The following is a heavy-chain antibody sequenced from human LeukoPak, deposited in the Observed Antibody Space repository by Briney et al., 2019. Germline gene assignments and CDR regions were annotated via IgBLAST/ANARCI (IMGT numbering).Heavy chain of an antibody. V-gene: IGHV1-46*01. D-gene: IGHD5-12*01. Sequence: ASVKVSCKASGYTFTSYYMHWVRQAPGQGLEWMGIINPSGGSTSYAQKFQGSVTMTRDTSTSTVYMELSSLRSEDTAVYYCARDSGYDLRVLDYYGMDVWGQGTTVTVSS. CDR1: GYTFTSYY. CDR2: INPSGGST. J-gene: IGHJ6*02. CDR3: ARDSGYDLRVLDYYGMDV.